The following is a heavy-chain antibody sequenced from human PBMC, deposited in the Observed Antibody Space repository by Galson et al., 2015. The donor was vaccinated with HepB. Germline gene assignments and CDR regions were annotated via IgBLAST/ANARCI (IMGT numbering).Heavy chain of an antibody. J-gene: IGHJ6*02. Sequence: SLRLSCAASGFTFSSYGMHRVRQAPGKGLEWVAVIWYDGSNKYYADSVKGRFTISRDNSKNTLYLQMNSLRAEDTAVYYCARDLVGATTPDYWGQGTLVTVSSGSASAPGRTRYYYGMDVWGQGTTVTVSS. D-gene: IGHD1-26*01. CDR1: GFTFSSYG. V-gene: IGHV3-33*01. CDR2: IWYDGSNK. CDR3: ARDLVGATTPDYWGQGTLVTVSSGSASAPGRTRYYYGMDV.